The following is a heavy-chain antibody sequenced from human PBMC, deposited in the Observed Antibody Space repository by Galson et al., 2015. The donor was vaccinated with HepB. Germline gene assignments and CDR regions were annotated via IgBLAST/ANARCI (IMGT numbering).Heavy chain of an antibody. J-gene: IGHJ4*01. D-gene: IGHD1-14*01. CDR3: AHRRANSAYNY. Sequence: PALVKPTQTLTLTCTFSGFSLTTNGVGVGWIRQPPGKALEWLALIYWDDDRRYSPSLKNRLTITKDTSKNQVALTMTSMDPVDTATYYCAHRRANSAYNYWGHGTLVTVSS. CDR1: GFSLTTNGVG. V-gene: IGHV2-5*02. CDR2: IYWDDDR.